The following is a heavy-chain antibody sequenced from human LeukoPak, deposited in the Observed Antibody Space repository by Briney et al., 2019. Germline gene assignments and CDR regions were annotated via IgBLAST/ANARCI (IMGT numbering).Heavy chain of an antibody. V-gene: IGHV3-30-3*01. CDR2: ISHDGSDT. D-gene: IGHD2-2*01. CDR3: AKVLGKVVPASHDAFDI. CDR1: GFTFSSFA. J-gene: IGHJ3*02. Sequence: PGRSLRLSCAASGFTFSSFAFHWVRQAPGKGLEWVAVISHDGSDTFYADSVKGRFTISRDNSKNTLYLQMNSLRAEDTAVYYCAKVLGKVVPASHDAFDIWGQGTLVTVSS.